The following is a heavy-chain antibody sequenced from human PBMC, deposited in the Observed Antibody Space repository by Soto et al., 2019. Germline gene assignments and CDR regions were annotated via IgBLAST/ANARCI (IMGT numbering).Heavy chain of an antibody. CDR1: GGSVSSDNYY. CDR3: ARDGMVTYYYYLRGV. J-gene: IGHJ6*02. D-gene: IGHD5-18*01. V-gene: IGHV4-61*01. Sequence: QVHLQESGPGLVKPSETLSLTCTVSGGSVSSDNYYWTWLRQPPGKELQWIGYIYYSGSNNYNPSLKSRVTISVDTSKNQFSLKPSSVTAAETAVYYCARDGMVTYYYYLRGVWGQGTTVTVSS. CDR2: IYYSGSN.